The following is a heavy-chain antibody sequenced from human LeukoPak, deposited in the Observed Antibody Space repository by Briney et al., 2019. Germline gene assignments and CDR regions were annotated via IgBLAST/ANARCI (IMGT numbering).Heavy chain of an antibody. J-gene: IGHJ4*02. CDR1: GGTFSSYA. Sequence: ASVKVSCKASGGTFSSYAISWVRQAPGQGLEWMGGIIPIFGTANYAQKFQGRVTMTRDTSTSTVYMELSSLRSEDTAVYYCARHSGYDYDGYFDYWGQGTLVTVSS. CDR3: ARHSGYDYDGYFDY. D-gene: IGHD5-12*01. CDR2: IIPIFGTA. V-gene: IGHV1-69*05.